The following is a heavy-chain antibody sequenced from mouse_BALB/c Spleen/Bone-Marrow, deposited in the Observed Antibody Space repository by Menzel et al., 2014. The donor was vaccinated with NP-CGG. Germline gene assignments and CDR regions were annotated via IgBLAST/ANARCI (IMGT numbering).Heavy chain of an antibody. J-gene: IGHJ4*01. CDR1: GYTFSSDY. Sequence: VQLQQSGAELVKPGASVKLSCKASGYTFSSDYMYWVRQRPGQGLEWIGEINPSNGGTNFNEKFKSKATLTVDKSSSTAYTQLSSLTSEDSAVYYCTRSRRAMDYWGQGTSVTVSS. D-gene: IGHD2-12*01. V-gene: IGHV1S81*02. CDR2: INPSNGGT. CDR3: TRSRRAMDY.